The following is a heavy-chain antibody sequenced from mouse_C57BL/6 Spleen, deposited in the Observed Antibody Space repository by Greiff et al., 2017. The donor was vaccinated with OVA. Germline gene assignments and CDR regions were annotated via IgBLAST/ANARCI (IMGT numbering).Heavy chain of an antibody. D-gene: IGHD2-3*01. Sequence: QVQLQQSGPGLVQPSQSLSIPCTVSGFSLTSYGVHWVRQPPGKGLEWLGVIWSGGSTDYNAAFISRLSISKDNSKSQVFFKMNSLQADDTAIYYCAKMGDGYYVDWYFDVWGTGTTVTVSS. CDR2: IWSGGST. V-gene: IGHV2-4*01. J-gene: IGHJ1*03. CDR3: AKMGDGYYVDWYFDV. CDR1: GFSLTSYG.